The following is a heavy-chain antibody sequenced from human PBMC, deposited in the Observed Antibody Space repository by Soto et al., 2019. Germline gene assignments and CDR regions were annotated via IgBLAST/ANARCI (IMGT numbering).Heavy chain of an antibody. D-gene: IGHD2-2*01. J-gene: IGHJ4*02. V-gene: IGHV3-23*01. CDR2: LNSNGART. Sequence: GGSLRLSCSASGFNFGNFAMAWVRQAPGKGLEWVSTLNSNGARTYYADSVKGRFTISRDNSKNTLYLQMNSLRVEDTAVYHCAKELEMPGRGLDSWGQGTLVTVSS. CDR1: GFNFGNFA. CDR3: AKELEMPGRGLDS.